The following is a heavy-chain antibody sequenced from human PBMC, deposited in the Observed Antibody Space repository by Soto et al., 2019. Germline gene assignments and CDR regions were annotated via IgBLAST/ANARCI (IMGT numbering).Heavy chain of an antibody. V-gene: IGHV1-69*13. CDR2: IIPIFGTA. J-gene: IGHJ6*02. D-gene: IGHD6-13*01. CDR3: ASQQQLGGYYYYGMDV. Sequence: SVKVSCKASGGTFSSYAISWVRQAPGQGLEWMGGIIPIFGTANYAQKFQGRVTITADESTSTAYMELSSLRSEDTAVYYCASQQQLGGYYYYGMDVWGQGTTVTV. CDR1: GGTFSSYA.